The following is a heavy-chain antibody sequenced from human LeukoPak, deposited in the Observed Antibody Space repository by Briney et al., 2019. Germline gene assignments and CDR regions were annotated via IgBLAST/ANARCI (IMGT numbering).Heavy chain of an antibody. V-gene: IGHV4-61*08. CDR3: ARHVADSSGYFYSGD. J-gene: IGHJ4*02. CDR1: GGSISSGDYY. Sequence: SETLSLTCTVSGGSISSGDYYWSWIRQPPGKGLEWIGYIYYSGSTNYNPSLKSRVTISVDTSKNQFSLKLSSVTAADTAVYYCARHVADSSGYFYSGDWGQGTLVTVSS. CDR2: IYYSGST. D-gene: IGHD3-22*01.